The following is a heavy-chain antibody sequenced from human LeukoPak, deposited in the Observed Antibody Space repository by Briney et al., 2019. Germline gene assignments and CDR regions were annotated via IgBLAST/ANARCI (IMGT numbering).Heavy chain of an antibody. CDR3: ARRLYYYGSGSSLGYFQH. Sequence: SETLSLTCAVYGGSFSGYYWSWIRQPPGKGLEWIGEINHSGSTNYNPSLKSRVTISVDTSKNQLSLKLSSVTAADTAVYCCARRLYYYGSGSSLGYFQHWGQGTLVTVSS. V-gene: IGHV4-34*01. J-gene: IGHJ1*01. CDR1: GGSFSGYY. D-gene: IGHD3-10*01. CDR2: INHSGST.